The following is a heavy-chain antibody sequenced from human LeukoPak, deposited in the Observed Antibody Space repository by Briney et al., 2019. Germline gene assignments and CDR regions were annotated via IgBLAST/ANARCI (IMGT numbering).Heavy chain of an antibody. CDR1: GGTFSSYA. J-gene: IGHJ3*02. CDR2: IIPIFGTA. D-gene: IGHD1-26*01. V-gene: IGHV1-69*06. Sequence: EASVKVSCKASGGTFSSYAISWVRQAPGQGLEWMGGIIPIFGTANYAQKFQGRVTITADKSTSTAYMELSSLRSEDTAVYYCARDWGSGSIDDAFDIWGQGTMVTVSS. CDR3: ARDWGSGSIDDAFDI.